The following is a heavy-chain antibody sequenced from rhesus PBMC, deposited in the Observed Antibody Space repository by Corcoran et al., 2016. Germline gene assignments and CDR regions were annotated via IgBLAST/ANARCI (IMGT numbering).Heavy chain of an antibody. CDR1: GFSISTSGIG. V-gene: IGHV2-174*01. CDR3: ARRSSGWYFDY. D-gene: IGHD6-31*01. Sequence: QVTLKESGPALVKPTQTLTLTCTFSGFSISTSGIGVGWHRQPPGKALEGVSLIYWEDYKYYRPSLSSRLTTTKDTSTNQVVLTMTNMDPVDTATYYCARRSSGWYFDYWGQGVLVTVSS. J-gene: IGHJ4*01. CDR2: IYWEDYK.